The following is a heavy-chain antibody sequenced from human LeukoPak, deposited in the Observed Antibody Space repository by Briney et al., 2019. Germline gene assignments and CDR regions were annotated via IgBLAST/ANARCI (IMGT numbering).Heavy chain of an antibody. J-gene: IGHJ4*02. D-gene: IGHD6-6*01. Sequence: PGGSLRLSCAAAGLTLSSYAMTWVRQAPGKGLEWVAVISYDGSNKYYADSVKGRFTISRDNSKNTLYLQMNSLRPEDTAVFYCAKAVHSSSSWQIDYWGQGTLVTVSS. V-gene: IGHV3-30*18. CDR1: GLTLSSYA. CDR2: ISYDGSNK. CDR3: AKAVHSSSSWQIDY.